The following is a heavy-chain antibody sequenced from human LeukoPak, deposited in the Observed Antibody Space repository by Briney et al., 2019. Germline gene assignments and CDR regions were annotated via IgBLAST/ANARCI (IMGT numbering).Heavy chain of an antibody. CDR1: GFSLSTSGVG. CDR3: AHSVTLGWAAAGPFDY. V-gene: IGHV2-5*02. D-gene: IGHD6-13*01. CDR2: IYWDDDK. J-gene: IGHJ4*02. Sequence: SGPTLVKPTQTLTLTCTFSGFSLSTSGVGVGWIRQPPGKALEWLALIYWDDDKRYSPSLKSRLTITKDTSKNQVVLTMTNMDPVDTATYYCAHSVTLGWAAAGPFDYWGQGTLVTVSS.